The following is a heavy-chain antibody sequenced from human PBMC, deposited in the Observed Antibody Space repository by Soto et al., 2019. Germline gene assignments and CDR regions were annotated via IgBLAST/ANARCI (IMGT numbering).Heavy chain of an antibody. CDR1: GFTFSSYG. CDR2: INSDGSST. V-gene: IGHV3-74*01. Sequence: GGSLRLSCAASGFTFSSYGMLWVRQAPGKGLVWVSRINSDGSSTSYADSVKGRFTISRDNAKNTLYLQMNSLRAEDTAVYYCAGEYYDFWSGIAGMDVWGKGTTVTVSS. D-gene: IGHD3-3*01. CDR3: AGEYYDFWSGIAGMDV. J-gene: IGHJ6*03.